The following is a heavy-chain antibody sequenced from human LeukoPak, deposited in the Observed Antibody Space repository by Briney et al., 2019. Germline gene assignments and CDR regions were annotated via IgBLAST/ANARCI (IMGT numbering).Heavy chain of an antibody. D-gene: IGHD3-10*01. Sequence: SETLSLTCAVSGYSISSGYYWGWIRQPPGKGLEWIGIIYHNGSTYYNPSLKSRVTISVDTSKNQFSLKLSSVTAADTAVYYCARTGLYGSGSSDYWGQGTLVTVSS. CDR3: ARTGLYGSGSSDY. CDR1: GYSISSGYY. CDR2: IYHNGST. J-gene: IGHJ4*02. V-gene: IGHV4-38-2*01.